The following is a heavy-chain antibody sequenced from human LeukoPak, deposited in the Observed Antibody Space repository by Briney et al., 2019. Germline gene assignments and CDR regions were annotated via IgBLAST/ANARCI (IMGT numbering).Heavy chain of an antibody. J-gene: IGHJ4*02. CDR2: MNSDGRTT. CDR1: GFTFSSSW. CDR3: ARGLNGNSDS. D-gene: IGHD2-8*01. Sequence: GGSLRLSCAASGFTFSSSWMHWVRQAPGKGLIWVSRMNSDGRTTTYADSVKGRFTISRDNAKNTLFLQMNSLTADDTAVYYCARGLNGNSDSWGQGALVTVSS. V-gene: IGHV3-74*01.